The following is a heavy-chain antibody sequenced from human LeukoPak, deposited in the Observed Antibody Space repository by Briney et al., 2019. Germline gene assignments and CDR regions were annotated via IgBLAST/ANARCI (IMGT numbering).Heavy chain of an antibody. CDR1: GYTFTSYG. Sequence: ASVKVSCKASGYTFTSYGISWVRQAPGQGLEWMGWISAYNGNTNYAQKLQGRVTMTTDTSTSTAYMELRSLRSDDTAVYYCARGVSEQLASMPTQYYFDYWGQGTLVTVSS. CDR2: ISAYNGNT. D-gene: IGHD6-6*01. J-gene: IGHJ4*02. CDR3: ARGVSEQLASMPTQYYFDY. V-gene: IGHV1-18*01.